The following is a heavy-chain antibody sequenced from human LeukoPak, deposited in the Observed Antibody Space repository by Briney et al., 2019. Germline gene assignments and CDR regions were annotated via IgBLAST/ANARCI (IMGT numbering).Heavy chain of an antibody. V-gene: IGHV3-7*01. CDR3: ARVSYYDSSGYYPAYYYYYYMDV. Sequence: GGSLRLSCAASGFTFSSYWMSWVRQAPGKGLEWVANIKQDGSEKYYVDSVKGRFTISRDNAKNSLYLQMDSLRAEDTAVYYCARVSYYDSSGYYPAYYYYYYMDVWGKGTTVTVSS. D-gene: IGHD3-22*01. CDR1: GFTFSSYW. J-gene: IGHJ6*03. CDR2: IKQDGSEK.